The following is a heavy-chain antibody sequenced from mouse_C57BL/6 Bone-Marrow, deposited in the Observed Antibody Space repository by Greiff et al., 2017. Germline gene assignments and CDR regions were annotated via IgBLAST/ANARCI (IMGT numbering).Heavy chain of an antibody. CDR2: IYPGDGDT. D-gene: IGHD1-1*01. Sequence: QVQLQQSGPELVKPGASVKISCKASGYAFSSSWMNWVKQRPGKGLEWIGRIYPGDGDTNYNGKFKGKATLTADKSSSTAYMHLSSRTSEDSAVYFCARLTTVVDAMDYWGQGTSVTVSS. CDR1: GYAFSSSW. V-gene: IGHV1-82*01. CDR3: ARLTTVVDAMDY. J-gene: IGHJ4*01.